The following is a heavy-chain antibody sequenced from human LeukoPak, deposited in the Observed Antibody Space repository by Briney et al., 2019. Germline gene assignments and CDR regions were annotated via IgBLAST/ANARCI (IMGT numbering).Heavy chain of an antibody. CDR1: GFTFSSYA. V-gene: IGHV3-23*01. CDR2: ISGSGGST. J-gene: IGHJ4*02. Sequence: PGGSLGLSCAASGFTFSSYAMSWVRQAPGKGLEWVSVISGSGGSTYYADSVKGRFTISRDSSKNTLYLQMNSLRAEDTAVYYCAKAGYGSGSYLIDYWGQGTLVTVSS. D-gene: IGHD3-10*01. CDR3: AKAGYGSGSYLIDY.